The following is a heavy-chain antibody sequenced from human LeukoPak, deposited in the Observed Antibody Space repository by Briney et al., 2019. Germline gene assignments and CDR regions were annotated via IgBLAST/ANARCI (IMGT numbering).Heavy chain of an antibody. Sequence: SETLSLTCTVSGGSISSGSYYWSWIRQPGGKGLEWIGRIYTSGSTNCNPSRKSRFTIRVDKSKNQFSLKLSSVTAADTAVYYCARDPIVVVITGGAFDIWGQGTMVTVSS. V-gene: IGHV4-61*02. D-gene: IGHD3-22*01. CDR3: ARDPIVVVITGGAFDI. CDR1: GGSISSGSYY. J-gene: IGHJ3*02. CDR2: IYTSGST.